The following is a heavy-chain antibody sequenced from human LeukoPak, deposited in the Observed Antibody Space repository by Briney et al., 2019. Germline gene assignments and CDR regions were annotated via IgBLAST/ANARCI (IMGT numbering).Heavy chain of an antibody. J-gene: IGHJ4*02. V-gene: IGHV3-23*01. CDR1: GFTFSSYA. D-gene: IGHD6-19*01. CDR3: AKKYGVTVYGSGLNYFDY. CDR2: IGGSGSRT. Sequence: GGSLRLSCAASGFTFSSYAMSWVRQAPGKSLEWVSGIGGSGSRTYYADSVKGRFTIPRDNSKNTLYLQMNSLRAEDTAIYYCAKKYGVTVYGSGLNYFDYWGQGTLVTVSS.